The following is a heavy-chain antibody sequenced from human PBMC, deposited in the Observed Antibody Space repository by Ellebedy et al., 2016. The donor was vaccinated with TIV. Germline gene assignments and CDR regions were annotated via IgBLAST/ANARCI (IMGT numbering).Heavy chain of an antibody. CDR3: AREDSWKDGYVYAMDV. CDR1: GGIFRSNA. D-gene: IGHD1-1*01. CDR2: INGVNGET. V-gene: IGHV1-3*01. Sequence: ASVKVSCKASGGIFRSNAISWVRQAPGQRLEWMGWINGVNGETTYSQNFQGRLTITRDTSANTDYMELTSLSSEDSAVYYCAREDSWKDGYVYAMDVWGQGTTVTVSS. J-gene: IGHJ6*02.